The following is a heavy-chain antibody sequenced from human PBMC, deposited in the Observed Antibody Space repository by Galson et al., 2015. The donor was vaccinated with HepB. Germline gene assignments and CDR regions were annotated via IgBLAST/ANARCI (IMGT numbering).Heavy chain of an antibody. CDR1: GYTLTELS. D-gene: IGHD2-15*01. J-gene: IGHJ6*02. Sequence: SVKVSCKVSGYTLTELSMHWVRQAPGKGLEWMGGFDPEDGETIYAQKFQGRVTMTEDTSTDTAYMELSSLRSEDTAVYYCATIGCRGINCYRGGYYYYGMDIWGQGTTVTVSS. V-gene: IGHV1-24*01. CDR3: ATIGCRGINCYRGGYYYYGMDI. CDR2: FDPEDGET.